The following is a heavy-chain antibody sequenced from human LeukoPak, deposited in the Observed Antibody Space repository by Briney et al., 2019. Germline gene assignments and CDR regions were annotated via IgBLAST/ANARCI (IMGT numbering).Heavy chain of an antibody. CDR1: GFTFSSYW. Sequence: GGSLRLSCAASGFTFSSYWMSWVRQAPGKGLEWVSYISSSSSTIYYADSVKGRFTISRDNVKNSLYLQMNSLRDEDTAVYYCAREDYDSSGYPIPSDYWGQGTLVTVSS. CDR3: AREDYDSSGYPIPSDY. CDR2: ISSSSSTI. D-gene: IGHD3-22*01. J-gene: IGHJ4*02. V-gene: IGHV3-48*02.